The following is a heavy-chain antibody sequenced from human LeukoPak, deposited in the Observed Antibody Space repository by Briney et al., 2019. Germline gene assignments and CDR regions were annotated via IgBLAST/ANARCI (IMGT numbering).Heavy chain of an antibody. J-gene: IGHJ4*02. Sequence: GASVKVSCKASGYTFTSYDINWVRQATGQGLEWMGWMNPNSGNTGHAQKFQGRVTMTRNTSISTAYMELSSLRSEDTAVYYCARGSDYGDYEDFDYWGQGTLVTVSS. V-gene: IGHV1-8*01. CDR2: MNPNSGNT. CDR3: ARGSDYGDYEDFDY. D-gene: IGHD4-17*01. CDR1: GYTFTSYD.